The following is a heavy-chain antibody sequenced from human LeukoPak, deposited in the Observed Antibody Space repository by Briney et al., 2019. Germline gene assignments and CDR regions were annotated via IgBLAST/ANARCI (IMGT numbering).Heavy chain of an antibody. D-gene: IGHD4-23*01. CDR3: LTIVETPIDAFDI. Sequence: PGRSLRLSCAASGFTVSSNYMSWVRQAPGKGLEWVSVIYSGGSTYYADSVKGRFTISRDNSKNTLYLQMNSLRAEDTAVYYCLTIVETPIDAFDIWGQGAMVTVSS. J-gene: IGHJ3*02. CDR2: IYSGGST. V-gene: IGHV3-66*01. CDR1: GFTVSSNY.